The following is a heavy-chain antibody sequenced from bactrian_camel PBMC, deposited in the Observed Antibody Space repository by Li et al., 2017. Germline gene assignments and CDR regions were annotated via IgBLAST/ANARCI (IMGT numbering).Heavy chain of an antibody. V-gene: IGHV3S40*01. J-gene: IGHJ6*01. CDR2: INSGGHST. Sequence: VQMVESGGDSVQPGGSVRLSCAASGFDFSMYDMIWVRQAPGKGLEWVSTINSGGHSTYYADSVKGRFTISQDSSRYSVFLEMNSLKPEDTAVYYCAAKTGWREPCGLTAFAYWGQGTQVTVS. CDR1: GFDFSMYD. D-gene: IGHD5*01. CDR3: AAKTGWREPCGLTAFAY.